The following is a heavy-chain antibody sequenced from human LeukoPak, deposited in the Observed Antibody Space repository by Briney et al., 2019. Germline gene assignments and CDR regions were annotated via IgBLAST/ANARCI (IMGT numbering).Heavy chain of an antibody. V-gene: IGHV4-30-4*01. CDR1: GGSISSGDYY. Sequence: PSETLSLTCTVSGGSISSGDYYWSWIRQPPGKGLERIGYIYYSGSTYYNPSLESRVTISVDTSKNQFSLKLSSVTAADTAVYYCARALGGPRDYYYGMDVWGQGTTVTVSS. CDR2: IYYSGST. D-gene: IGHD3-16*01. CDR3: ARALGGPRDYYYGMDV. J-gene: IGHJ6*02.